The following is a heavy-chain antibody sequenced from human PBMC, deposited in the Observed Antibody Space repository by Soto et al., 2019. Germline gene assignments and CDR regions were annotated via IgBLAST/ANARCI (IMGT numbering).Heavy chain of an antibody. D-gene: IGHD6-6*01. Sequence: EVQLVESGGGLVKPGGSLRLSCAASGFTFSSYSMNWVRQAPGKGLEWVSSISSSSSYIYYADSVKGRFTISRDNAKNSLYVQMNSLRAEDTAVYYCARGGRIAARYYYGMDVWGQGTTVTVSS. CDR2: ISSSSSYI. CDR3: ARGGRIAARYYYGMDV. V-gene: IGHV3-21*01. CDR1: GFTFSSYS. J-gene: IGHJ6*02.